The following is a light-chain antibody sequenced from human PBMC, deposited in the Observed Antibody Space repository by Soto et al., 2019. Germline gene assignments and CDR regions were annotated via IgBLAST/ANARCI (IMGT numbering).Light chain of an antibody. CDR1: SSNIGNNA. CDR2: YDD. V-gene: IGLV1-36*01. CDR3: AAWDDSLNGVV. Sequence: QSVLTQPPSVSEAPRQRVTISCSGSSSNIGNNAVNWYQQLPVKAPKLLIDYDDLLPAGVSDRFSGSKSGTSASLAISGLQSEDEADYDCAAWDDSLNGVVFGGGTKVTAL. J-gene: IGLJ2*01.